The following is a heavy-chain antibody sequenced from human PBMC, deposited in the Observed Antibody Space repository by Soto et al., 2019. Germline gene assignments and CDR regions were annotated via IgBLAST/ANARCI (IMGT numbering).Heavy chain of an antibody. CDR1: GFALSTSGVG. D-gene: IGHD6-19*01. CDR3: AHSGIAVAAPGSYFDY. J-gene: IGHJ4*02. Sequence: QITLKESGPPLVKPTQTLTLTCTFSGFALSTSGVGVGWIRQPPGKALEWLALIYWNDDKRYSPSLKSRLTITKDTSKNQVVLTMTNMDPVDTATYYCAHSGIAVAAPGSYFDYWGQGTLVTVSS. CDR2: IYWNDDK. V-gene: IGHV2-5*01.